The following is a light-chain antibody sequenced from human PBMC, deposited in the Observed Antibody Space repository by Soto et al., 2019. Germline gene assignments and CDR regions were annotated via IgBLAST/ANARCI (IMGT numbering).Light chain of an antibody. Sequence: DIVLTQSPDTLSLSPGERATLSCRASQSVSRNYLAWYQQKPGQAPRLLIYGASTRATGIPDRFSGSGSGTDFTLTISRLEPDDFAVYYCQQYCSASYTFGQGTRLEIK. V-gene: IGKV3-20*01. CDR1: QSVSRNY. J-gene: IGKJ2*01. CDR3: QQYCSASYT. CDR2: GAS.